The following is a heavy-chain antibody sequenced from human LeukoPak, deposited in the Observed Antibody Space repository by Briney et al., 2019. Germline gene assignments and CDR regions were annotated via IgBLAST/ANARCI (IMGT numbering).Heavy chain of an antibody. D-gene: IGHD4-23*01. CDR2: IKQDGSEK. CDR3: ARARWLVTGGDY. J-gene: IGHJ4*02. Sequence: PGGSLRLSCAASGFTFSSYWMIWVRQAPGKGLEWVANIKQDGSEKYYVDSVKGRFTISRDNAKNSLHLQMNSLGAEDTAVYYCARARWLVTGGDYWGQGTLVTVSS. CDR1: GFTFSSYW. V-gene: IGHV3-7*01.